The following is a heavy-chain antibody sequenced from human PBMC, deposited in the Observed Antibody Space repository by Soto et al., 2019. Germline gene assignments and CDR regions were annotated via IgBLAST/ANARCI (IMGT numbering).Heavy chain of an antibody. CDR1: GGSFSGYY. CDR3: ARGPVKYDFWSGYYSLLSGPLYLY. CDR2: INHSGST. Sequence: QVQLQQWGAGLLKPSETLSLTCAVYGGSFSGYYWSWIRQPPGKGLEWIGEINHSGSTNYNPSLRSRVTISVDTSKNQSSLKLSSVTAAYTAVYYCARGPVKYDFWSGYYSLLSGPLYLYWGQGTLVTVSS. V-gene: IGHV4-34*01. J-gene: IGHJ4*02. D-gene: IGHD3-3*01.